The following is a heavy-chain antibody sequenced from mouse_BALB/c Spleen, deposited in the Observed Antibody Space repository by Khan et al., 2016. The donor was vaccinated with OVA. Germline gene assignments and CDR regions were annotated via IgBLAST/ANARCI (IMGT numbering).Heavy chain of an antibody. D-gene: IGHD1-2*01. Sequence: QIQLVQSGPELKKPGETVKISCKASGYIFTNYGINWVKQAPGEGLKWMGWIKTNSGDPTYVEEFKGRFAFSLETSARTAYLQINNLKNEDTATYFCARRLNALDYWGRGTSVTVSS. J-gene: IGHJ4*01. CDR1: GYIFTNYG. CDR3: ARRLNALDY. V-gene: IGHV9-3*02. CDR2: IKTNSGDP.